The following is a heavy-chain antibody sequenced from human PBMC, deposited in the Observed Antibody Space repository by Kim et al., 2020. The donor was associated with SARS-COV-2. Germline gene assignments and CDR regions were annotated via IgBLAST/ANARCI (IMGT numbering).Heavy chain of an antibody. V-gene: IGHV1-58*01. CDR1: GFTFTSSA. CDR3: AAQQDIRIAAAGTEIDY. Sequence: SVKVSCKASGFTFTSSAVQWVRQARGQRLEWIGWIVVGSGNTNYAQKFQERVTITRDMSTSTAYMELSSLRSEDTAVYYCAAQQDIRIAAAGTEIDYWGQGTLVTVSS. J-gene: IGHJ4*02. D-gene: IGHD6-13*01. CDR2: IVVGSGNT.